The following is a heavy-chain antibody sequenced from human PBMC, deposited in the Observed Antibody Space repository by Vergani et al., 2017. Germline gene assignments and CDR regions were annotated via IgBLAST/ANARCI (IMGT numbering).Heavy chain of an antibody. CDR2: ISSSSSYT. CDR1: GFTFSSYE. Sequence: EVQLVESGGGLVQPGGSLRLSCAAPGFTFSSYEMNWVRQAPGKGLEWVSYISSSSSYTNYADSVKGRFTISRDNAKNSLYLQMNSLRAEDTAVYYCARGGMVRVDYWGQGTLVTVSS. J-gene: IGHJ4*02. V-gene: IGHV3-48*03. D-gene: IGHD3-10*01. CDR3: ARGGMVRVDY.